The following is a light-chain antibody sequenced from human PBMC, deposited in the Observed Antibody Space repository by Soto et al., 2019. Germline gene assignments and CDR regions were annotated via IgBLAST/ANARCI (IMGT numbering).Light chain of an antibody. J-gene: IGKJ2*01. CDR2: AAS. V-gene: IGKV1-8*01. CDR3: QQHNDYTAVT. CDR1: QGISSY. Sequence: AIRMTQSPSSFSASTGDRVTITCRASQGISSYLAWYQQKPGKAPKLLIYAASTLQSGVPSRFSGSGSGTDFTLTITGLQPDDFATYYCQQHNDYTAVTFGQGTKLEIK.